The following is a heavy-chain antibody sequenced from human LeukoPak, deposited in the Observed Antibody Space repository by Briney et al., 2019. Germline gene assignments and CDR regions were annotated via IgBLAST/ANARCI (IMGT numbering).Heavy chain of an antibody. D-gene: IGHD2-15*01. CDR2: INPSGGST. Sequence: ASVKVSCKASGYTFTSYYMHWVRQAPGQGLEWMGIINPSGGSTSYAQKFQGRVTMTRDTSKSTVYMELSSLRSEDTAVYYCARDSTSSFVVVVAAYWGQGTLVTVSS. V-gene: IGHV1-46*01. J-gene: IGHJ4*02. CDR1: GYTFTSYY. CDR3: ARDSTSSFVVVVAAY.